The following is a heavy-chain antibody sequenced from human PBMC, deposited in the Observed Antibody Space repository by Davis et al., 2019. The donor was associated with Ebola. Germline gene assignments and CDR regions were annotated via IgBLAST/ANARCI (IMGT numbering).Heavy chain of an antibody. V-gene: IGHV4-34*01. CDR1: GGSISSYY. CDR2: INHSGST. Sequence: MPSETLSLTCTVSGGSISSYYWSWIRQPPGKGLEWIGEINHSGSTNYNPSLKSRVTISVDTSKNQFSLKLSSVTAADTAVYYCARSGGISRFDPWGQGTLVTVSS. D-gene: IGHD2-15*01. CDR3: ARSGGISRFDP. J-gene: IGHJ5*02.